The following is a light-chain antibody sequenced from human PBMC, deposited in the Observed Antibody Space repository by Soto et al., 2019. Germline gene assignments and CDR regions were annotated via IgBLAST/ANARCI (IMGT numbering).Light chain of an antibody. Sequence: QSVLTQPASVSGSPGQSITISCTGTSSDIGSYNLVSWYQQLPGIAPKLIIYEASKRPSGVSNRFSGSKSGNTASLTISGLQTEDEANYYCCSYAGNSILVFGGGTQLTVL. CDR2: EAS. J-gene: IGLJ2*01. V-gene: IGLV2-23*01. CDR3: CSYAGNSILV. CDR1: SSDIGSYNL.